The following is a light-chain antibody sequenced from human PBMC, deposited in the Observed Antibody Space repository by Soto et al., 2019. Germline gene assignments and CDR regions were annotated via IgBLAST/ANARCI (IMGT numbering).Light chain of an antibody. CDR2: RSD. Sequence: VLTQSPSASGTPGQRVIIACSGSSSNIGSNHVNWYRHLPGAAPKLLIFRSDQRPSGVPDRFSGSKSGTTASLAISGLQSGDEADYYCAAWDDSRYGVVFGGGTKLTVL. CDR3: AAWDDSRYGVV. V-gene: IGLV1-44*01. J-gene: IGLJ2*01. CDR1: SSNIGSNH.